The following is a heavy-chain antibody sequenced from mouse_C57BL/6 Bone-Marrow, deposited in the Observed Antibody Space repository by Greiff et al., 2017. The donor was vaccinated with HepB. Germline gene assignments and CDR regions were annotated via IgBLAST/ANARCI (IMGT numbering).Heavy chain of an antibody. Sequence: QVQLQQSGAELAKPGASVKLSCKASGYTFTSYWMHWVKQRPGQGLEWIGYINPSSGYTKYNQKFKDKDTLTADKSSSTAYMQLSSLTYEDSAVYYCARITTIVATKDYWGQGTTLTVSS. CDR1: GYTFTSYW. V-gene: IGHV1-7*01. J-gene: IGHJ2*01. D-gene: IGHD1-1*01. CDR2: INPSSGYT. CDR3: ARITTIVATKDY.